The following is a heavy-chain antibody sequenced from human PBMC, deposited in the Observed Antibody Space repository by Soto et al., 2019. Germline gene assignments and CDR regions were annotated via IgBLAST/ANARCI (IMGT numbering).Heavy chain of an antibody. Sequence: QVQLVESGGGVVQPGRSLRLSCAASGFTFSSYGMHWVRQAPGKGLEWVAVISYDGSNKYYADSVKGRFTISRDNSKNTLYLLMNSLRAEDTAVYYCAKDRYYYDSSGYYRPYYYYYGMDVWGQGTTVTVSS. CDR3: AKDRYYYDSSGYYRPYYYYYGMDV. CDR1: GFTFSSYG. D-gene: IGHD3-22*01. CDR2: ISYDGSNK. J-gene: IGHJ6*02. V-gene: IGHV3-30*18.